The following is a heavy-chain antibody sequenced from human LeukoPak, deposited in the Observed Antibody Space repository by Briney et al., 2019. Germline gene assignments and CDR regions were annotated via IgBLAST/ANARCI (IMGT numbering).Heavy chain of an antibody. Sequence: GGSLRLSCAASGFTVSSNYMSWVRQAPGKGLEWVSYISSSGSTIYYADSVKGRFTISRDNAKNSLYLQMNSLRAEDTAVYYCARGSRIVVVPAAMDYWGQGTLVTVSS. CDR2: ISSSGSTI. J-gene: IGHJ4*02. CDR3: ARGSRIVVVPAAMDY. CDR1: GFTVSSNY. V-gene: IGHV3-11*01. D-gene: IGHD2-2*01.